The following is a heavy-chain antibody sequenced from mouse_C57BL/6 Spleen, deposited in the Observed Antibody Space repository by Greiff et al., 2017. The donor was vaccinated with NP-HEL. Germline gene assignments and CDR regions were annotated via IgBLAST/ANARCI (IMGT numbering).Heavy chain of an antibody. CDR2: ISDGGSYT. J-gene: IGHJ2*01. CDR3: ARDRLGRNYFDY. V-gene: IGHV5-4*01. CDR1: GFTFSSYA. Sequence: EVKVVESGGGLVKPGGSLKLSCAASGFTFSSYAMSWVRQTPEKRLEWVATISDGGSYTYYPDNVKGRFTISRDNAKNNLYLQMSHLKSEDTAMYYCARDRLGRNYFDYWGQGTTLTVSS. D-gene: IGHD4-1*01.